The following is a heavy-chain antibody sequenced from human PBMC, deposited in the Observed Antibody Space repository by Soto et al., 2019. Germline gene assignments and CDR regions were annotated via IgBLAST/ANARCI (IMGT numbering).Heavy chain of an antibody. Sequence: QVQLVESGGGVVQPGRSLRLSCAASGFTFSSYGMHWVRQAPGKGLEWVAVIWYDGSNKYYADSVKGRFTISRDNSKNTRYLQMNSLGAEDTAVYYCAREEAYCGGDCYSTLNYWGQGTLVTVSS. CDR1: GFTFSSYG. D-gene: IGHD2-21*02. CDR2: IWYDGSNK. CDR3: AREEAYCGGDCYSTLNY. V-gene: IGHV3-33*01. J-gene: IGHJ4*02.